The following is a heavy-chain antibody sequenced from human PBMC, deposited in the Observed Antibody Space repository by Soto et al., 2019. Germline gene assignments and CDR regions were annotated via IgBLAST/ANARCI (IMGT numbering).Heavy chain of an antibody. CDR2: ISAGGSDT. Sequence: EVQLLDSGGGWVQPGGSLRLSCVASGFVFSDYAMSWVRQAPGKGLEWVSAISAGGSDTYYEDSLKGRFTVSRVNSGSALYPQIKTPRAEDTAIYYCSSVPIWCGSSSCYTEGFDSWGQGTLVTVSS. V-gene: IGHV3-23*01. CDR3: SSVPIWCGSSSCYTEGFDS. D-gene: IGHD2-2*01. J-gene: IGHJ4*02. CDR1: GFVFSDYA.